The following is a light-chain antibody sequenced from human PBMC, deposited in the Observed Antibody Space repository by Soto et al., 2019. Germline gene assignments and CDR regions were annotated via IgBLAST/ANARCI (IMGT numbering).Light chain of an antibody. Sequence: DIPMTQSPSAVSASEGDRVTITCRASQSISSRLAWYQQKPGKAPKLLIYKASSLESGVPSRFSGSGSGTEFTLTISSLQPDDFATYYCQQYNSYSWTFGQGTKVDI. CDR3: QQYNSYSWT. CDR2: KAS. J-gene: IGKJ1*01. CDR1: QSISSR. V-gene: IGKV1-5*03.